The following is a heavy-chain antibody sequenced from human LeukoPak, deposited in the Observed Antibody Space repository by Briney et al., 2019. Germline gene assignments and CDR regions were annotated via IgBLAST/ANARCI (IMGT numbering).Heavy chain of an antibody. D-gene: IGHD4-17*01. CDR2: INSDGRDT. CDR1: GFTFSRYW. Sequence: GGSLRLSCVASGFTFSRYWMHRVRQAPGKGLVWVSRINSDGRDTIYPDSVKGRFTTSRDNSKNTLYLQMNSLRAEDTAVYYCAKLPYGDYRDWFDPWGQGTLVTVSS. J-gene: IGHJ5*02. CDR3: AKLPYGDYRDWFDP. V-gene: IGHV3-74*01.